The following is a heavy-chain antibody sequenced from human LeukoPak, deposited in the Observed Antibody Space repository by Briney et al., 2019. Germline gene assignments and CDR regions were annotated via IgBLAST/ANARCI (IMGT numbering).Heavy chain of an antibody. CDR1: GFTFSSYS. J-gene: IGHJ3*02. Sequence: PGESLRLSCAASGFTFSSYSMNWVRQAPGKGLEWVSYISSSSSTIYYADSVKGRFTISRDNAKNSLYLQMNSLRAEDTAVYYCARVMYYDFWSGPSGYAFDIWGQGTMVTVSS. D-gene: IGHD3-3*01. CDR3: ARVMYYDFWSGPSGYAFDI. CDR2: ISSSSSTI. V-gene: IGHV3-48*04.